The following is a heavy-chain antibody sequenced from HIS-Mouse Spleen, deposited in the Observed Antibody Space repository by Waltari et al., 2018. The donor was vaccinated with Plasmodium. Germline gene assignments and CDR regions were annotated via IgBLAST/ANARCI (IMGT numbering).Heavy chain of an antibody. V-gene: IGHV3-30*18. CDR1: GFPFIRYG. Sequence: QVQLVESGGGVVQPGRSLRLSCAASGFPFIRYGMHGVRKAPGKGLEWVAVISYDGSNKYYADSVKGRFTISRDNSKNTLYLQMNSLRAEDTAVYYCAKILSYSSSPEDYWGQGTLVTVSS. D-gene: IGHD6-6*01. J-gene: IGHJ4*02. CDR3: AKILSYSSSPEDY. CDR2: ISYDGSNK.